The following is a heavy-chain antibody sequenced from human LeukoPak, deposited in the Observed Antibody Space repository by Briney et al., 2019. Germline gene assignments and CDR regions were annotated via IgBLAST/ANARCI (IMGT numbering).Heavy chain of an antibody. V-gene: IGHV3-53*01. Sequence: GGSLRLSCAASGFTVSSNYMSWVRQAPGKGLEWVSVIYSGDRTYYADSVKGRFTISRDNSKNTLYPQMNSLRAEDTAVYYCARDDFNRGNAFDIWGQGTMVTVSS. CDR3: ARDDFNRGNAFDI. CDR1: GFTVSSNY. D-gene: IGHD3-3*01. J-gene: IGHJ3*02. CDR2: IYSGDRT.